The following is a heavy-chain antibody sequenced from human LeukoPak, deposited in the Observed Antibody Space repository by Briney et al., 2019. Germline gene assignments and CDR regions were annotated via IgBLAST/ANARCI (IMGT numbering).Heavy chain of an antibody. Sequence: GGSLRLSCAASGFTFSNYAMTWVRQAPGKGLEWVSGISGSGGDTDYADSLKGRSTISRDNSKNTLHLQMNSLRAEDTAVYYCAKDRYNYGSSVDYWGQGTLVTVSS. CDR3: AKDRYNYGSSVDY. V-gene: IGHV3-23*01. CDR2: ISGSGGDT. D-gene: IGHD5-18*01. J-gene: IGHJ4*02. CDR1: GFTFSNYA.